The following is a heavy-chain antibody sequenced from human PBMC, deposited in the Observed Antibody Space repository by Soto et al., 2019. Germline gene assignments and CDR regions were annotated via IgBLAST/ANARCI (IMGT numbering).Heavy chain of an antibody. V-gene: IGHV3-23*01. CDR1: GFTFSSYA. D-gene: IGHD6-19*01. Sequence: EVQLLESGGGLVQPGGSLRLSCAASGFTFSSYAMSWVRQAPGKGLEWVSAISGGGGSTYYADSVKGRFTISRDDSKNTLYLQMNSLRAEDTAVYYCATPRGGWPLSGAFDIWGQGTMVTVSS. CDR3: ATPRGGWPLSGAFDI. CDR2: ISGGGGST. J-gene: IGHJ3*02.